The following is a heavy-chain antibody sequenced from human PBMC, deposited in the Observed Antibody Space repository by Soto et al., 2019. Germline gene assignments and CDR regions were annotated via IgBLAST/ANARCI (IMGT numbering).Heavy chain of an antibody. Sequence: GGSLRLSCAASGFSVSSYWMNWGRQAPGKGLEWVARIKPDGSERYYGDSVRGRFTISRDIAKNSLYLQMDSLRVEDTAVYYCARDLGHCTDGVCFWGQGTLVTVSS. J-gene: IGHJ1*01. CDR1: GFSVSSYW. CDR2: IKPDGSER. V-gene: IGHV3-7*01. D-gene: IGHD2-8*01. CDR3: ARDLGHCTDGVCF.